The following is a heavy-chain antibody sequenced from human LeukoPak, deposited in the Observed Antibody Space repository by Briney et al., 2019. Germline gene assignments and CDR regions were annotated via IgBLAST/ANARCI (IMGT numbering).Heavy chain of an antibody. CDR1: GGSISPYF. CDR2: ISYTGST. V-gene: IGHV4-59*01. J-gene: IGHJ5*02. Sequence: PSETLSLTCTVSGGSISPYFWSWIRQPLGKGLERIGYISYTGSTNYNPSLKSRVTISVDTSKNQFSLQLTSVTAADTAVYYCARDDYRGVTNFDPWGQGTLVTVSS. D-gene: IGHD3-10*01. CDR3: ARDDYRGVTNFDP.